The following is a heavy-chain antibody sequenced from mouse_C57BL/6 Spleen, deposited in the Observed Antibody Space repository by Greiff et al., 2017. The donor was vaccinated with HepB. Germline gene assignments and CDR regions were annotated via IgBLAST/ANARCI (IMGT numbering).Heavy chain of an antibody. V-gene: IGHV1-50*01. D-gene: IGHD2-5*01. CDR1: GYTFTSYW. Sequence: QVQLKQPGAELVKPGASVKLSCKASGYTFTSYWMQWVKQRPGQGLEWIGEIDPSDSYTNYNQKFKGKATLTVDTSSSTAYMQLSSLTSEDSAVYYCAHQYYYSNYRYAMDYWGQGTSVTVSS. CDR2: IDPSDSYT. CDR3: AHQYYYSNYRYAMDY. J-gene: IGHJ4*01.